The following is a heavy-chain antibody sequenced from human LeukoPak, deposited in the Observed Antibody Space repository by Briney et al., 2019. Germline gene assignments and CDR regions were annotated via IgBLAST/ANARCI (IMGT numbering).Heavy chain of an antibody. CDR1: GGSFSGYY. Sequence: PSETLSLTCAVYGGSFSGYYWSWIRQPPGKGLEWIGEINHSGSTNYNPSLKSRVTISVDTSKNQFSLKLSSVTAADTAVYYCARGPLSHYGDYERSPGYGWFDPWGQGTLVTVSS. D-gene: IGHD4-17*01. V-gene: IGHV4-34*01. J-gene: IGHJ5*02. CDR3: ARGPLSHYGDYERSPGYGWFDP. CDR2: INHSGST.